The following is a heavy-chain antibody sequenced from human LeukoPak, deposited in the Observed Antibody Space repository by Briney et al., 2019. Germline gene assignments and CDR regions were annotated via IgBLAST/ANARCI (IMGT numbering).Heavy chain of an antibody. CDR2: IYCSGSS. Sequence: SETPSLTCTVSVGSTCTYYRRWIWQPPEKGLEWIGYIYCSGSSNYNPFLKSRVSISVDTSKNQFSQKLSSVIAADTAVYYCARAGEGYIPLDHWGQGTLVTVSS. CDR1: VGSTCTYY. V-gene: IGHV4-59*01. D-gene: IGHD1-1*01. CDR3: ARAGEGYIPLDH. J-gene: IGHJ4*02.